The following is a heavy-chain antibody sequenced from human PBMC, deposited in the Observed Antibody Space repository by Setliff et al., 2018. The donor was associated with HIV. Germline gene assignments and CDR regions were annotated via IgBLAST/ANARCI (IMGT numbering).Heavy chain of an antibody. CDR2: INPNSGGT. D-gene: IGHD6-19*01. CDR1: GYTFTAYY. Sequence: SVKVSCKASGYTFTAYYMHWVRQAPGQGLEWMGWINPNSGGTNYAQKFQGRVTITADKSTSTAYMELSSLRSEDTAVYYCARRSSDWYPDHWGQGTLVTVSS. V-gene: IGHV1-2*02. CDR3: ARRSSDWYPDH. J-gene: IGHJ5*02.